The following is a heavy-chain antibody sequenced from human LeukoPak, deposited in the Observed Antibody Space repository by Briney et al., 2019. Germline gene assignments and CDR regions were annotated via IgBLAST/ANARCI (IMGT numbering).Heavy chain of an antibody. V-gene: IGHV4-39*07. CDR1: GGSIRTSSYY. Sequence: SETLSLTCTVSGGSIRTSSYYWGWIRQPPGKGLEWIGSIYYSGSIYSNGSLKSRVTISVETSKNQFSLKLSSVTAADTAMYYCARVRAAAVPYYFDYWGRGTLATVSS. CDR2: IYYSGSI. CDR3: ARVRAAAVPYYFDY. J-gene: IGHJ4*02. D-gene: IGHD6-13*01.